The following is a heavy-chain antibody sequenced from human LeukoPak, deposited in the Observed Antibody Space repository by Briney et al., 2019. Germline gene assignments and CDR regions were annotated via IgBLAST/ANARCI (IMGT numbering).Heavy chain of an antibody. CDR1: GFIVSSNY. V-gene: IGHV3-66*01. CDR3: ARVRSGEYFDY. D-gene: IGHD6-25*01. CDR2: IYTGGST. Sequence: GRSLRLSRAASGFIVSSNYMRSVSQAAGKGLEWVSVIYTGGSTYYADSVKGRFTSSRDNSKNTLYLQMNSLRAEDTAVYYCARVRSGEYFDYWGQGTLVTVSS. J-gene: IGHJ4*02.